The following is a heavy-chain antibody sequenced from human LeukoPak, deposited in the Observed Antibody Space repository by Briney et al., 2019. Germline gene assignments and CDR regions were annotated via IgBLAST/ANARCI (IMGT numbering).Heavy chain of an antibody. CDR1: GGSISSGGYS. CDR3: ARQSYYYGSFPNYYYYYYYMDV. CDR2: IYYIGTT. Sequence: PSETLSLTCAVSGGSISSGGYSWSWIRQPPGKGLEWIGYIYYIGTTYYNPSLKSRVTISVDTSKNQFSLKLSSVIAADTAVYYCARQSYYYGSFPNYYYYYYYMDVWGKGTTVTISS. V-gene: IGHV4-30-4*07. D-gene: IGHD3-10*01. J-gene: IGHJ6*03.